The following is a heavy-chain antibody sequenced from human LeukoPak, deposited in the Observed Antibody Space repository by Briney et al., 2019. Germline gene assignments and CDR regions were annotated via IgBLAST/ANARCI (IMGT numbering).Heavy chain of an antibody. J-gene: IGHJ1*01. CDR1: GYIFTGYY. Sequence: ASVKVSCKASGYIFTGYYMHWVRQAPGQGLEWMGWINPNSGDTNYAQKFQGRVTMTRDTSISTAYMELSSLRSEDTAVYYCASDEREYSSSVWGQGTLVTVSS. D-gene: IGHD6-6*01. V-gene: IGHV1-2*02. CDR3: ASDEREYSSSV. CDR2: INPNSGDT.